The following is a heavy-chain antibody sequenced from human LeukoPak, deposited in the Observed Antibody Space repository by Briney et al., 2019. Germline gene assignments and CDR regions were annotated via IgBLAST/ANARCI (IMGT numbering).Heavy chain of an antibody. CDR3: ARVAGYSSRPFDY. J-gene: IGHJ4*02. D-gene: IGHD6-13*01. V-gene: IGHV4-39*07. Sequence: SETLSLTCTVSGGSISSSYYYWGWIRQPPGKGLEWIGTIYYSGSTNYNPSLRSRVTISVDTSKNQFSLKLSSVTAADTAVYYCARVAGYSSRPFDYWGQGTLVTVSS. CDR1: GGSISSSYYY. CDR2: IYYSGST.